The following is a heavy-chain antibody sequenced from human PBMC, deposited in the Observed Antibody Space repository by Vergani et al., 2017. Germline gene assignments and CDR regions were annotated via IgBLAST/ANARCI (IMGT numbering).Heavy chain of an antibody. D-gene: IGHD1-1*01. Sequence: EVQVVESGGGLVQPGGSLRLSCAASGFIFSDHYMDWVRQAPGKGLEWVGRIRNKANDYTTQYAASVKGRFTISRDDSKSSLYLQMNSLQTEDTALYYCVRVKGSNWNDHLYDIWGQGTLVTVSS. CDR3: VRVKGSNWNDHLYDI. CDR2: IRNKANDYTT. CDR1: GFIFSDHY. V-gene: IGHV3-72*01. J-gene: IGHJ3*02.